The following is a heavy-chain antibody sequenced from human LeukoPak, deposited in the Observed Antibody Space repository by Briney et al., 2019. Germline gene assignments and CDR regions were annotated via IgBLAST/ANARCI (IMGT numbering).Heavy chain of an antibody. J-gene: IGHJ4*02. CDR1: GFTFSTSA. V-gene: IGHV3-23*01. D-gene: IGHD1-26*01. CDR3: AKEGGSYHFDY. CDR2: ISGDGTNA. Sequence: GGSLRLSCAASGFTFSTSAMNWVRQAPGKGLEWVSAISGDGTNAYYPDSVKGRFTISRDNSRNTVFLQMNSLRAEDTAIYYCAKEGGSYHFDYWGQGTLVTVSS.